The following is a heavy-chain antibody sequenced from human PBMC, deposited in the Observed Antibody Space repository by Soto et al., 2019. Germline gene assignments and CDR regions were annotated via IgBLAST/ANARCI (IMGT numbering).Heavy chain of an antibody. D-gene: IGHD4-17*01. CDR2: INHSGST. Sequence: SETLSLTCDVYGGSFSGYYWSWIRQPPGKGLEWIGEINHSGSTNYNPSLKSRVTISVDTSKNKFSLKLSSVTAADTAVYYCARGNYGGNRPRGFQHWGQGTLVTVSS. J-gene: IGHJ1*01. CDR1: GGSFSGYY. CDR3: ARGNYGGNRPRGFQH. V-gene: IGHV4-34*01.